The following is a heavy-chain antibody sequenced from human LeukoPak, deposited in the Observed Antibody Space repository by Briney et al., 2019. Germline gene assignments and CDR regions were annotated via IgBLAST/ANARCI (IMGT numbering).Heavy chain of an antibody. CDR3: ARTVGSTYFDY. D-gene: IGHD2-15*01. Sequence: PGGSLRLSCAASGFIFSSYEMNWVRQAPGKGLEWVSYISTSGSTIYYADSVKGRFTISRDNAKNSLYLQMNSLRAEDTDVYYCARTVGSTYFDYWGQGTLVTVSS. V-gene: IGHV3-48*03. CDR2: ISTSGSTI. J-gene: IGHJ4*02. CDR1: GFIFSSYE.